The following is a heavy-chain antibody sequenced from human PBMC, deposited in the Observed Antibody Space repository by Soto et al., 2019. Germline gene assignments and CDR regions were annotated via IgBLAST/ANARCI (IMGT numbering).Heavy chain of an antibody. J-gene: IGHJ4*02. V-gene: IGHV4-4*02. CDR3: AGGNYDFWSGFS. CDR2: IYHSGST. Sequence: ASETLSLTCAVSGGSISSSNWWSWVRQPPGKGLEWIGEIYHSGSTNYNPSLKSRVTISVDKSKNQFSLKLSSVTAADTAVYYCAGGNYDFWSGFSWGQGTLVTVPQ. CDR1: GGSISSSNW. D-gene: IGHD3-3*01.